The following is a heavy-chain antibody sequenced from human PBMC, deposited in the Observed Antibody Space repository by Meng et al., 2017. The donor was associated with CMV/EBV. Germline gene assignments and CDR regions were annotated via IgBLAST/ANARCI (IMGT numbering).Heavy chain of an antibody. CDR2: INPNSGGT. D-gene: IGHD6-13*01. V-gene: IGHV1-2*02. J-gene: IGHJ5*02. CDR3: ARDTQRGIAAAGPFDP. Sequence: ASVQVSCQASGYTFTGYYMHGVRQAPGQGLEWMGWINPNSGGTNYAQKFQGRVTMNRDTSISTAYMELSRLRSDDTAVYYCARDTQRGIAAAGPFDPWGQGTLVTVSS. CDR1: GYTFTGYY.